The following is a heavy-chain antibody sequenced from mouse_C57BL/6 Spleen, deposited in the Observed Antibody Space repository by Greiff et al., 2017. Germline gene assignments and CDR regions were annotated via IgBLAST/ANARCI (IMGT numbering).Heavy chain of an antibody. CDR1: GYSITSGYY. V-gene: IGHV3-6*01. D-gene: IGHD2-1*01. J-gene: IGHJ4*01. CDR2: ISYDGSN. CDR3: ARDRGIYSHAMDY. Sequence: EVKLMESGPGLVKPSQSLSLTCSVTGYSITSGYYWNWIRQFPGNKLEWMGYISYDGSNNYNPSLKNRISITRDTSKNQFFLKLNSVTTEDTATYYCARDRGIYSHAMDYWGQGTSVTVSS.